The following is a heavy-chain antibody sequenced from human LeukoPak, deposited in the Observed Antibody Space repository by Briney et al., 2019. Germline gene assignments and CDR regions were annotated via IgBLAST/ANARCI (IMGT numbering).Heavy chain of an antibody. D-gene: IGHD3-22*01. Sequence: GSLRLSCAASGFTFRNFDMSWIRQPPGKALEWIGYIYYSGSTNYNPSLKSRVTISVDTSKKQFSLKLSSVTAADTAVYYCAREYYYDSSGYYPPHAFDIWGQGTMVTVSS. J-gene: IGHJ3*02. V-gene: IGHV4-59*01. CDR3: AREYYYDSSGYYPPHAFDI. CDR2: IYYSGST. CDR1: GFTFRNFD.